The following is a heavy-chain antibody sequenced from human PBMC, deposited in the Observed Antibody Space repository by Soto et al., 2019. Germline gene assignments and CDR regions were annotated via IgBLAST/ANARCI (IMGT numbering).Heavy chain of an antibody. CDR3: ARHSGGGEYFYNGMDV. J-gene: IGHJ6*02. V-gene: IGHV4-39*01. Sequence: PSETLSLTCTVSGGFISSSTYYWGWIRQPPGKGLEWIGCVYYTGNTYDNPSLKSRVTISVDTSKNQFSLKLTSVTAADTAVYYCARHSGGGEYFYNGMDVGGQGTTVTVS. CDR1: GGFISSSTYY. D-gene: IGHD3-16*01. CDR2: VYYTGNT.